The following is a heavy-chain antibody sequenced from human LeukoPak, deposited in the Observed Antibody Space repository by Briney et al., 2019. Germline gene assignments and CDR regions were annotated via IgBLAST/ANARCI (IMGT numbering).Heavy chain of an antibody. Sequence: SETLSLTCAVSGYSISSGYYWGWIRQPPGKGLEWIGSIYHSGSTYYNPSLKSRVTISVDTSKNQFSLKLSSVTAADTAVYYYARPRYDFWSAKPDAFDIWGQGTMVTVSS. CDR1: GYSISSGYY. CDR3: ARPRYDFWSAKPDAFDI. J-gene: IGHJ3*02. D-gene: IGHD3-3*01. V-gene: IGHV4-38-2*01. CDR2: IYHSGST.